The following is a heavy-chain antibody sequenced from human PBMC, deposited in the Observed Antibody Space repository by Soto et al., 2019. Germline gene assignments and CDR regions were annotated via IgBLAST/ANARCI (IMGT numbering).Heavy chain of an antibody. V-gene: IGHV3-7*01. CDR2: IKQDGSEK. CDR1: GFTFSSYW. Sequence: QLVESGGGLVQPGGSLRLSCAASGFTFSSYWMSWVRQAPGKGLEWVANIKQDGSEKYYVDSVKGRFTISRDNAQNSLYLQMNSLRAEDTAVYYWEGADAFRFSGVWGKGTKVTVSS. CDR3: EGADAFRFSGV. J-gene: IGHJ6*04. D-gene: IGHD2-21*01.